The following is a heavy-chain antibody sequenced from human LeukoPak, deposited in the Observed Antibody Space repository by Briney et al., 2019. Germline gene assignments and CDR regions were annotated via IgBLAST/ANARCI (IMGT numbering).Heavy chain of an antibody. CDR3: ARKYDFWSGLDY. V-gene: IGHV3-74*01. J-gene: IGHJ4*02. D-gene: IGHD3-3*01. Sequence: GGSLRLSCAVSGFTLSDYWMHWVRQGPGKGLVWVSRINSDGSSISYADSVKGRFTISRDNAENSLYLQMNSLRAEDTAVYYCARKYDFWSGLDYWGQGTLVTVSS. CDR2: INSDGSSI. CDR1: GFTLSDYW.